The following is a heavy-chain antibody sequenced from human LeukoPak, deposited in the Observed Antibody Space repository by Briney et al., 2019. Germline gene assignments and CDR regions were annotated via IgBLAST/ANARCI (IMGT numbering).Heavy chain of an antibody. CDR1: GYTFTGYY. CDR3: AGDLVRGVRQPGY. V-gene: IGHV1-2*02. Sequence: ASVKVSCKASGYTFTGYYIHWVRQAPGQGLEWMGWISPNSAGTHYAQNFQGRVAMTRDTSISTAYMELTRLTSGDTAVYYCAGDLVRGVRQPGYWGQGTLVTVSS. CDR2: ISPNSAGT. D-gene: IGHD3-10*02. J-gene: IGHJ4*02.